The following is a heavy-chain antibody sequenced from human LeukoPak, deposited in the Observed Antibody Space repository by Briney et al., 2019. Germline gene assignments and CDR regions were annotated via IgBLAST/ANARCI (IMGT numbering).Heavy chain of an antibody. CDR1: GYTFTSYG. CDR3: ARLGGSGSYYKFGFDY. Sequence: SVKVSCKASGYTFTSYGISWVRQAPGQGLEWMGWISAYNGNTNYAQKLQGRVTMTTDTSTSTAYMELRSLRSDDTAVYYCARLGGSGSYYKFGFDYWGQGTLVTVSS. D-gene: IGHD3-10*01. CDR2: ISAYNGNT. J-gene: IGHJ4*02. V-gene: IGHV1-18*01.